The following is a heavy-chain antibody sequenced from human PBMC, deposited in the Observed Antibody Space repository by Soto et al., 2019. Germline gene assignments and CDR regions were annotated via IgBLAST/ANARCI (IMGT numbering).Heavy chain of an antibody. J-gene: IGHJ6*02. CDR1: GDTFGSYA. D-gene: IGHD3-10*01. Sequence: QVLLVQSGAEVKKPGSSVKVSCKTSGDTFGSYAISWVRQAPGQGLEWMGDIIPFIRASNYAQKFQGRVTITADESTTTVHMDLSSLRFEDKPVSYWARNLRYFASGSFFRGMDVWGQGTTVTVSS. V-gene: IGHV1-69*01. CDR2: IIPFIRAS. CDR3: ARNLRYFASGSFFRGMDV.